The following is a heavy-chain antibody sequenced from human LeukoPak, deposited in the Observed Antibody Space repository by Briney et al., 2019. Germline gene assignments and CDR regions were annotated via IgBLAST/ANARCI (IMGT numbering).Heavy chain of an antibody. CDR1: GGSISSGTYY. J-gene: IGHJ5*02. CDR2: IDTSGGT. D-gene: IGHD2-2*01. CDR3: ARILKASDTGAYHWFDP. Sequence: SQTLSLTCTVSGGSISSGTYYWIWIRQPAGKGLEWIGRIDTSGGTKYNPSLESRVTMTVDTSKNQFSLGLSSVTAADTAVYYCARILKASDTGAYHWFDPWGQGTLVTVSS. V-gene: IGHV4-61*02.